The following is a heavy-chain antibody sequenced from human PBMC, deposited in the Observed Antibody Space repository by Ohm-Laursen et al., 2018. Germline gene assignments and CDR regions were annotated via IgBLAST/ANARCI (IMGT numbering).Heavy chain of an antibody. V-gene: IGHV3-7*01. D-gene: IGHD5-12*01. CDR3: ARDRGQRSGIDY. Sequence: GSLRLSCAAPGFTFSSYWMFWVRQAPGKGLEWVANIKEDGSAKNYVDSVKGRFTISRDNAKLSIYLEMNSLRAEDTAVYYCARDRGQRSGIDYWGQGTLVTVSS. CDR1: GFTFSSYW. J-gene: IGHJ4*02. CDR2: IKEDGSAK.